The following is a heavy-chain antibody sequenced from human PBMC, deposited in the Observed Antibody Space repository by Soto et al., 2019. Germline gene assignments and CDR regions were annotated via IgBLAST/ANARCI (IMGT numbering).Heavy chain of an antibody. V-gene: IGHV1-69*13. CDR1: GGTFSSYA. CDR2: IIPIFGTA. Sequence: ASVKVSCKASGGTFSSYAISWVRQAPGQGLEWMGGIIPIFGTAIYAQKFQGRVTITAEESTSTAYMELSSLRSEEQAVYCCGRFGPPVNTAMVGWFAHWGQEPLAPV. J-gene: IGHJ5*02. CDR3: GRFGPPVNTAMVGWFAH. D-gene: IGHD5-18*01.